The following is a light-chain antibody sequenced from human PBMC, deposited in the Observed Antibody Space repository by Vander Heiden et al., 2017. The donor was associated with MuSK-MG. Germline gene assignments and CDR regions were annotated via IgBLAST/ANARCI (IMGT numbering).Light chain of an antibody. J-gene: IGKJ1*01. CDR1: QSILYTSNNKNR. CDR2: WAS. CDR3: QQYHNTPRT. Sequence: DIVMTQSPDSLAVSLGERATINCKSSQSILYTSNNKNRLAWYQQKPGQPPKLLISWASTRESGVPDRFSGSGAGTDFTLTISSLQAEDVAVYYCQQYHNTPRTFGQGTKVEIK. V-gene: IGKV4-1*01.